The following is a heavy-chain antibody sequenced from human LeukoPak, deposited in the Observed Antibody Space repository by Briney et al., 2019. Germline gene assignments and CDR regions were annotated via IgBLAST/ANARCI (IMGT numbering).Heavy chain of an antibody. Sequence: ASLKVSCKASGGTFSSYAISWVRQAPGQGLEWMGGIIPIFGTANYAQKFQGRVTITTDESTSTAYMELSSLRSEDTAVYYCARDKVPENWFDPWGQGTLVTVSS. CDR1: GGTFSSYA. J-gene: IGHJ5*02. CDR2: IIPIFGTA. CDR3: ARDKVPENWFDP. V-gene: IGHV1-69*05.